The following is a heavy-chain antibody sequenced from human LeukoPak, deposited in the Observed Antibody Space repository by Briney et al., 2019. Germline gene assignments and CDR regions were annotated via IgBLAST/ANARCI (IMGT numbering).Heavy chain of an antibody. J-gene: IGHJ4*02. CDR1: VGTISSFY. Sequence: SETLSLTCTVSVGTISSFYWSWIRQPPGKGLEWIGYIYYSGSTNYNPSLKSRVTISVDTSTNQFSLKLSSVSAADTAVYYCARAYYFDYWGQETLVTVSS. CDR2: IYYSGST. CDR3: ARAYYFDY. V-gene: IGHV4-59*01.